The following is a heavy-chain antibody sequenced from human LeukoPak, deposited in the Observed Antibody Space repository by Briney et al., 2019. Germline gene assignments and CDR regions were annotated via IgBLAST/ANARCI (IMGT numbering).Heavy chain of an antibody. J-gene: IGHJ4*02. D-gene: IGHD6-19*01. CDR3: ARVAVAGHHFDY. CDR1: GFTFSNYA. V-gene: IGHV3-64*01. CDR2: ISSNGYNT. Sequence: PGRSLRLSCAASGFTFSNYAMHWVRQAPGKGLEYVSAISSNGYNTYYANSVRGRFTISRDNSNNTLYLQMGSLRAEDMAVYYCARVAVAGHHFDYWGQGTLVTVSS.